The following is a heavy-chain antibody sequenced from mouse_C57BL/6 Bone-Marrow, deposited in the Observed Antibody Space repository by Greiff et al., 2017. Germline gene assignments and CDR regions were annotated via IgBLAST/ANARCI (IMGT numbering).Heavy chain of an antibody. V-gene: IGHV3-1*01. Sequence: EVQVVESGPGMVKPSQSLSLTCTVTGYSITSGYDWHCLRHFPGNKLEWMGYISYSGSTNYYPSPTSPIPITHDTSKNHFSLKLNSVTTEDTATYYCARGGYYGSSYVGTWFAYWGQGTLVTVSA. J-gene: IGHJ3*01. CDR1: GYSITSGYD. D-gene: IGHD1-1*01. CDR2: ISYSGST. CDR3: ARGGYYGSSYVGTWFAY.